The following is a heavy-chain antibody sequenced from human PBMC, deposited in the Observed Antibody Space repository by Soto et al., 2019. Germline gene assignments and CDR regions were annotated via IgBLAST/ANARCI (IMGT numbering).Heavy chain of an antibody. CDR2: IIPIFGTA. V-gene: IGHV1-69*13. D-gene: IGHD3-22*01. CDR3: ASSYYYDSSGYQDAFDI. Sequence: GASVKVSCKASGGTYSSYAISCVRPAPGQGLEWMGGIIPIFGTANYAQKFQGRVTITADESTSTAYMELSSLRSEDTAVYYCASSYYYDSSGYQDAFDIWGQGTMVTVSS. J-gene: IGHJ3*02. CDR1: GGTYSSYA.